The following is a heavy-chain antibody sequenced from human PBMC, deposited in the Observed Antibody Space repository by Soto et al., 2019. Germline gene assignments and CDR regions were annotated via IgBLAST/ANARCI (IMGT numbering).Heavy chain of an antibody. J-gene: IGHJ5*02. D-gene: IGHD3-10*01. CDR3: ARTGSGSSNWFDP. CDR2: IYYSGST. CDR1: GGSISSGGYY. Sequence: SETLSLTCTVSGGSISSGGYYWSWIRQHPGKGLEWIGYIYYSGSTYYNPSLKSRVTISVDTSKNQFSLKLSSVTAADTAVYYCARTGSGSSNWFDPWGQGTLVTVS. V-gene: IGHV4-31*03.